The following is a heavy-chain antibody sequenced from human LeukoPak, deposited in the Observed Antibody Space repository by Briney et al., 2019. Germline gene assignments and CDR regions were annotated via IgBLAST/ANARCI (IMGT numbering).Heavy chain of an antibody. V-gene: IGHV4-39*01. CDR3: ARQKASGSYYKVLNWFDP. Sequence: PSETLSLTCTVSGGSISSSSYYWGWIRQPPGKGLEWIRSIYYSGSTYYNPSLKSRVTISVDTSKNQFSLKLSSVTAADTAVYYCARQKASGSYYKVLNWFDPWGQGTLVTVSS. CDR2: IYYSGST. CDR1: GGSISSSSYY. J-gene: IGHJ5*02. D-gene: IGHD3-10*01.